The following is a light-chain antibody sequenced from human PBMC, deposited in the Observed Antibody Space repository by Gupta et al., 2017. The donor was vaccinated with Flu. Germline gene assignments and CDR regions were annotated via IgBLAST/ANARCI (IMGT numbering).Light chain of an antibody. J-gene: IGKJ4*01. CDR1: QSISPW. CDR3: QQYSTYPLT. Sequence: VTITCRASQSISPWLAWYQQKPGKAPKVLIFKVSNLESGVPSRFSGSASGTEFTLTISSLQPDDFATYYCQQYSTYPLTFGGGTSVQIK. CDR2: KVS. V-gene: IGKV1-5*03.